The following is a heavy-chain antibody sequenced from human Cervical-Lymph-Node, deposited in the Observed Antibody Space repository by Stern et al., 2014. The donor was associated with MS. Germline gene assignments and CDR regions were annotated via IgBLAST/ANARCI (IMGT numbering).Heavy chain of an antibody. CDR2: AWYDGSTA. CDR3: ARGHIPYAYNYLFDY. CDR1: GFTFSSYG. D-gene: IGHD5-24*01. V-gene: IGHV3-33*01. J-gene: IGHJ4*02. Sequence: QLVQSGGGVVQPGTSLRLSCAASGFTFSSYGMHWVRQAPGKGLEWVELAWYDGSTAYYTNSVKGRFTISRDNSKNTLSLQMNSLTAEDTAVYYCARGHIPYAYNYLFDYWGQGTLVTVSS.